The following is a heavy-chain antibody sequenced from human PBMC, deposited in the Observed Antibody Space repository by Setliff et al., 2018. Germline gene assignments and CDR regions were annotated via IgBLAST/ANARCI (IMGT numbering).Heavy chain of an antibody. V-gene: IGHV4-31*03. CDR2: IYYSGST. CDR3: ATGDFYYYMVV. CDR1: GGSISSGGYY. Sequence: SETLSLTCTVSGGSISSGGYYWSWIRQHPGKGLEWIGYIYYSGSTYYNPSLKSRVTISVDTSKNQFSLKLSSVTAADTAVYFCATGDFYYYMVVWGKGTTVTVSS. J-gene: IGHJ6*03.